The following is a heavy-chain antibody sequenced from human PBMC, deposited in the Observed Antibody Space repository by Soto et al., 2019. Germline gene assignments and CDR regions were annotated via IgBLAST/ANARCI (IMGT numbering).Heavy chain of an antibody. V-gene: IGHV4-4*02. CDR3: ARVWGALAPIAGWFGP. CDR1: NGSITSGNW. Sequence: QVQLQESGPGLVKPSGTLSLTCAVSNGSITSGNWWSWVRQPPGKGLEWIGDIYQTGSTNYTPSLRSRVIISVDKSKNNFSLSLGSVTAADTAVYFCARVWGALAPIAGWFGPWGRGILVTVSS. D-gene: IGHD3-16*01. J-gene: IGHJ5*02. CDR2: IYQTGST.